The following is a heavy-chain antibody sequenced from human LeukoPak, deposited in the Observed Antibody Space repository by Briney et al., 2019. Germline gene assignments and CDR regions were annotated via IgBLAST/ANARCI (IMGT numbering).Heavy chain of an antibody. J-gene: IGHJ3*02. D-gene: IGHD5-24*01. CDR1: GYTFTGYY. Sequence: ASVKVSCKASGYTFTGYYMHWVRQAPGQGLEWMGWINPNSGGTNYAQKFQGRVTMTRDTSISTAYMELSGLRSDDTAVYYCARGGRDGYNLAVAFDIWGQGTMVTVSS. CDR3: ARGGRDGYNLAVAFDI. V-gene: IGHV1-2*02. CDR2: INPNSGGT.